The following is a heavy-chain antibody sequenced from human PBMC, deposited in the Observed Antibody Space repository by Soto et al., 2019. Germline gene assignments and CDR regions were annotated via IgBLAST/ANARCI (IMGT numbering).Heavy chain of an antibody. CDR1: GYSIRSGYY. CDR3: AAQRGGYSYVFDY. Sequence: PSETLSLTCAVSGYSIRSGYYWGWIRQPPGKGLEWIATIYHSGLTYYNPSLKSRVTISGDMSKNQFSLKLSSVTAADTAVYYCAAQRGGYSYVFDYWGQGTLVTVSS. V-gene: IGHV4-38-2*01. J-gene: IGHJ4*02. CDR2: IYHSGLT. D-gene: IGHD5-18*01.